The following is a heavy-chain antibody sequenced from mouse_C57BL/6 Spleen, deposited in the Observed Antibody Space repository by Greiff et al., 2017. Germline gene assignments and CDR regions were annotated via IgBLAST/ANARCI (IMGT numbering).Heavy chain of an antibody. CDR2: IYPRSGNT. D-gene: IGHD1-1*01. CDR3: ARIPVVARGDY. V-gene: IGHV1-81*01. Sequence: QVQLKQSGAELARPGASVKLSCKASGYTFTSYGISWVKQRTGQGLEWIGEIYPRSGNTYYNEKFKGKATLTADKSSSTAYMELRSLTSEDSAVYFCARIPVVARGDYWGQGTTLTVSS. CDR1: GYTFTSYG. J-gene: IGHJ2*01.